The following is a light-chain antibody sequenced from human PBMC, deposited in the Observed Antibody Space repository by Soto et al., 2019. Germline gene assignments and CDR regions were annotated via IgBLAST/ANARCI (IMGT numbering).Light chain of an antibody. Sequence: EIVLTQSPATLSLSPGERATLSCRASQSIIIYLAWYQQKPGQAPRLLIYDASNRATGVPARFSGSGSETDFTLTISSLEPEDFAVYYCHHRRNWPITFGQGTRLEIK. V-gene: IGKV3-11*01. CDR2: DAS. CDR3: HHRRNWPIT. CDR1: QSIIIY. J-gene: IGKJ5*01.